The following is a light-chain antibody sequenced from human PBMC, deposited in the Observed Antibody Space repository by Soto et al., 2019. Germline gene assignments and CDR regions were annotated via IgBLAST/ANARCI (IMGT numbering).Light chain of an antibody. V-gene: IGKV3-11*01. J-gene: IGKJ2*01. CDR3: QQRSNWPYT. Sequence: EIVLTQSPATLSLSPGERATLSCRASQSVSSYLAWYQQKPGQAPRLLIYDASNRATGIPARFSGSGSGTDFTLTISSLEPEDFAVYYCQQRSNWPYTYGLGTKPEIK. CDR1: QSVSSY. CDR2: DAS.